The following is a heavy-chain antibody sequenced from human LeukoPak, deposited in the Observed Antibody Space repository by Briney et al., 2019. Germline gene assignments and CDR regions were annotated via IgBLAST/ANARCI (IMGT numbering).Heavy chain of an antibody. CDR3: AKGRIQSYMAPEY. D-gene: IGHD5-18*01. CDR1: GFSFSSYA. J-gene: IGHJ4*02. Sequence: GGSLRLSCAASGFSFSSYAMSWVRQAPGKGRKGASVISDNGGSTFYADSVKGRFTISRDNSKNTLYLQMNSLRAEDTAVYYCAKGRIQSYMAPEYWGQGTLVTVSS. CDR2: ISDNGGST. V-gene: IGHV3-23*01.